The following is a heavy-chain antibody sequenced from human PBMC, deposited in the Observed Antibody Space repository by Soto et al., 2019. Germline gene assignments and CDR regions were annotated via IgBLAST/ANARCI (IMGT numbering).Heavy chain of an antibody. CDR3: ARQSIRYSDP. CDR2: INHSGTT. J-gene: IGHJ5*02. D-gene: IGHD3-16*02. Sequence: QVQLQQWGAGLLKSSETLSLTCAVYGGSLSAYWTWIRQPPGEGLEWIGEINHSGTTKYNPSLKSRVTIPLDTSKNHLSLNLNSVTAADTAVYYCARQSIRYSDPWGQGTLVTVSS. CDR1: GGSLSAY. V-gene: IGHV4-34*01.